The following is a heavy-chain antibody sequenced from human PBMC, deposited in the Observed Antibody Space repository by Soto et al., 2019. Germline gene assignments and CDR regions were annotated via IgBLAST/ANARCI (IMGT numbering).Heavy chain of an antibody. CDR2: ISGRGDNT. CDR1: GFTFSSYA. V-gene: IGHV3-23*01. D-gene: IGHD6-13*01. J-gene: IGHJ4*02. Sequence: AGGSLRLSCAASGFTFSSYAMSWVRQAPGKGLEWVSAISGRGDNTYCADSVKGRFTISRDNSKNTLYLQMNSLRAEDTAVYYCAISRYSSSWYYFDYWGQGTLVTVSS. CDR3: AISRYSSSWYYFDY.